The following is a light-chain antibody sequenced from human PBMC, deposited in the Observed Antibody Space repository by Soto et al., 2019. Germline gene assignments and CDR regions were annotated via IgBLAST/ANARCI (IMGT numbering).Light chain of an antibody. CDR2: DAS. V-gene: IGKV3-11*01. CDR3: QQRSNWPPLT. J-gene: IGKJ4*01. Sequence: PGERATLSCRASQSVSSYLAWYQQKPGQTPRLLIYDASNRATGIPARFSGSGSGTDFTLTISSLEPEDFAVYYCQQRSNWPPLTFGGGTKVEIK. CDR1: QSVSSY.